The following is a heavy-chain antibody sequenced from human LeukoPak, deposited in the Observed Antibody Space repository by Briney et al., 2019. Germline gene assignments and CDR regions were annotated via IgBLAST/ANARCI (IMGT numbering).Heavy chain of an antibody. V-gene: IGHV3-7*01. J-gene: IGHJ4*02. Sequence: GGSLRLSCAASGFSLSGYWMTWVRQAPGKGLEWVARLHADGVEQNYVDSVSGRFTMSRDNAKNSLDLQMNSLRVEDTAVYYCARGGYSFDYLGQGTLVAVSS. CDR2: LHADGVEQ. CDR3: ARGGYSFDY. CDR1: GFSLSGYW. D-gene: IGHD5-18*01.